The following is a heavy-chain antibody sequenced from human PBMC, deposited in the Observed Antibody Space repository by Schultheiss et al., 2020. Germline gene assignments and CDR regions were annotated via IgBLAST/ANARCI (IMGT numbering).Heavy chain of an antibody. CDR3: ATTYYYDSSGYYHFDY. CDR1: GYTLTELS. J-gene: IGHJ4*02. V-gene: IGHV1-24*01. Sequence: ASVKVSCKVSGYTLTELSMHWVRQAPGKGLEWMGGFDPEDGETIYAQKFQGRVTMTEDTSTDTAYMELSSLRSEDTAVYYCATTYYYDSSGYYHFDYWGQGTLVTVSS. D-gene: IGHD3-22*01. CDR2: FDPEDGET.